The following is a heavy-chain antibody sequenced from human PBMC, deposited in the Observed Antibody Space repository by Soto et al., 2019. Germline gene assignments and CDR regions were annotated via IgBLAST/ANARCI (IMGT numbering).Heavy chain of an antibody. V-gene: IGHV1-69*02. CDR3: ASRGDTYATTPLDY. CDR2: IIPILGIA. J-gene: IGHJ4*02. Sequence: QVQLVQSGAEVKKPGSSVKVSCKASGGTFSSYTISWVRQAPGQGLEWMGRIIPILGIANYAQKFQGRVTXXAXKFXSTAYMELSSLRSEDTAVYYCASRGDTYATTPLDYWGQGTLVTVSS. CDR1: GGTFSSYT. D-gene: IGHD2-15*01.